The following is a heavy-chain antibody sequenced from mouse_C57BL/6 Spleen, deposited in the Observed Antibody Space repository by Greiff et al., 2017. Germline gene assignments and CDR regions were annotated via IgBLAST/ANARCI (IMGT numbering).Heavy chain of an antibody. CDR1: GFTFSSYA. Sequence: EVMLVESGEGLVKPGGSLKLSCAASGFTFSSYAMSWVRQTPEKRLEWVAYISSGGDYIYYADTVKGRFTISRDNARNTLYLQMSSLKSEDTAMYYCTRDQIYYDYEGYFDVWGTGTTVTVSS. J-gene: IGHJ1*03. CDR2: ISSGGDYI. D-gene: IGHD2-4*01. CDR3: TRDQIYYDYEGYFDV. V-gene: IGHV5-9-1*02.